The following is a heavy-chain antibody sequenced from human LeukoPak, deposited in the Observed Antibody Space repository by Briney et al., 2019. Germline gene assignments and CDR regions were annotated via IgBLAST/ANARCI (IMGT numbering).Heavy chain of an antibody. Sequence: PSETLSHTCSVSGGSIRSYFWSWIRQPPGKGLEWIGYMYYTGSTNYNPSLKSRVTISVDTSKNQFSLKLSSVTAADTAVYYCARRDSSGWIYWFDPWGQGTLVTVSS. CDR2: MYYTGST. J-gene: IGHJ5*02. CDR1: GGSIRSYF. V-gene: IGHV4-59*01. D-gene: IGHD6-19*01. CDR3: ARRDSSGWIYWFDP.